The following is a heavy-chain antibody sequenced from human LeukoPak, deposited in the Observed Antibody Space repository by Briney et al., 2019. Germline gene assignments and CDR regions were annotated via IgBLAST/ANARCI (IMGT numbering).Heavy chain of an antibody. CDR2: IWYNGNNK. D-gene: IGHD3-16*01. Sequence: PGGSLRLSCAASGFTFSSYGMHWVRQAPGKGLEWVAVIWYNGNNKYYADSVKGRFTISRDNYKNTLYLQMNSLRAEDTAVYYCAKDRGDYVWGRHPSLDYWGQGTLVTVSS. CDR3: AKDRGDYVWGRHPSLDY. V-gene: IGHV3-33*06. CDR1: GFTFSSYG. J-gene: IGHJ4*02.